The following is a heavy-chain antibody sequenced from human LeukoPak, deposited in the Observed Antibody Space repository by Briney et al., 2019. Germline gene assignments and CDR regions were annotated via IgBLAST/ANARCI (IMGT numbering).Heavy chain of an antibody. CDR3: AGLITVAGDIDY. CDR1: GFTLGTYW. J-gene: IGHJ4*02. Sequence: GGTLRLSCAASGFTLGTYWMSWVRQAPGKGLEWVATIRQDGSERFYVDSVKGRFTVSRDNAKNSLYLQMNSLRAEDTAVYYCAGLITVAGDIDYWGQGTLVTVSS. V-gene: IGHV3-7*01. D-gene: IGHD6-19*01. CDR2: IRQDGSER.